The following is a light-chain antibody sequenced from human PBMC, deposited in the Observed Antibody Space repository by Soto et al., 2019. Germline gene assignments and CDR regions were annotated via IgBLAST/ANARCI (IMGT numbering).Light chain of an antibody. CDR3: QQYASSPLYT. CDR1: QSVSSSY. CDR2: GAS. Sequence: EIVLTQSPGTLSLSPGERATLSCRASQSVSSSYLAWYQQKPGQAPRLLIYGASSRATGIPDRFSGSGSGTDFTLTISRLELEDFAVYYCQQYASSPLYTFGQGTTLEIK. J-gene: IGKJ2*01. V-gene: IGKV3-20*01.